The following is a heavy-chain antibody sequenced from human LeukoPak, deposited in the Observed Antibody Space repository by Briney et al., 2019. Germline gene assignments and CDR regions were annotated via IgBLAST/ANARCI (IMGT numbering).Heavy chain of an antibody. CDR3: ARDRHHYGSGILLPFSY. J-gene: IGHJ4*02. CDR1: GFSFGSYW. V-gene: IGHV3-7*01. D-gene: IGHD3-10*01. CDR2: INQDGSEK. Sequence: GGSLRLSCTASGFSFGSYWMSWVRQAPGKGLEWVATINQDGSEKCYVDSVKGRFTISRDNAKNSLYLQMNSLRVEDTSVFYCARDRHHYGSGILLPFSYWGQGTLVTVSS.